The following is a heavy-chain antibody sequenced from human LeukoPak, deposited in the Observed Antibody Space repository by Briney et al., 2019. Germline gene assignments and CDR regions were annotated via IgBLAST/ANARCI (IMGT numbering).Heavy chain of an antibody. Sequence: GSLRLSCAASGFTFSSYAMSWVRQAPGKGLEWVSAISGSGGSTYYADSVKGRFTISRDNSKNTLYLQMNSLRAEDTAVYYCAKDQLGFMIIDYWGQGTLVTVSS. J-gene: IGHJ4*02. CDR3: AKDQLGFMIIDY. CDR2: ISGSGGST. CDR1: GFTFSSYA. V-gene: IGHV3-23*01. D-gene: IGHD3-22*01.